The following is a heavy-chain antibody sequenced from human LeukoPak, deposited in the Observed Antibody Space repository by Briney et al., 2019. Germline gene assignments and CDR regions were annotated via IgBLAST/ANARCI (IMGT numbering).Heavy chain of an antibody. V-gene: IGHV4-59*01. J-gene: IGHJ4*02. CDR1: GGSISSYY. D-gene: IGHD6-19*01. CDR3: ARGSGWYFV. Sequence: SETLSLTCTVSGGSISSYYWTWIRQPPGKGLEWIGYMYYSGSTNYSPSLKSRVTISVDTSKNQVSLKLNSVTAADTAVYYCARGSGWYFVWGQGTLVTVSS. CDR2: MYYSGST.